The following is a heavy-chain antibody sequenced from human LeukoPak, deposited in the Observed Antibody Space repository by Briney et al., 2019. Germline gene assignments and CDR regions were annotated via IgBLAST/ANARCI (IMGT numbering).Heavy chain of an antibody. J-gene: IGHJ4*02. Sequence: PGGSLRLSCAASGFTFSNYWMSWVRQAPGKGLEWVANIKEDGSAKYYVDSVKGRLTISRDNAKNSLYLQMNSLRAEDTAMYYCAKGPRLLGGPDYWGQGTLVTVSS. CDR1: GFTFSNYW. V-gene: IGHV3-7*01. CDR3: AKGPRLLGGPDY. D-gene: IGHD3-16*01. CDR2: IKEDGSAK.